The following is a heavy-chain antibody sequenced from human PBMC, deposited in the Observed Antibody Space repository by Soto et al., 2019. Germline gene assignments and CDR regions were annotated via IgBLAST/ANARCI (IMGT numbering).Heavy chain of an antibody. CDR3: VREGRLGVEGFDV. CDR1: GFTFSNHL. Sequence: EVQLLESGGSLVQPGRSLTLSCAASGFTFSNHLIHWVRQAPGEGLEWVSGFAGNFVTLLYADSVKGRFTISRDNSKNTSDLQMNNLRAEDTAIYYCVREGRLGVEGFDVWGQGRLVTVSS. CDR2: FAGNFVTL. V-gene: IGHV3-23*01. D-gene: IGHD1-26*01. J-gene: IGHJ4*02.